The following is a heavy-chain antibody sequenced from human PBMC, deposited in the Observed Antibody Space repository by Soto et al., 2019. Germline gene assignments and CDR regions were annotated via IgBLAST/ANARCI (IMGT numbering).Heavy chain of an antibody. CDR3: ARGQGSSRPGGPYYYYGMDV. J-gene: IGHJ6*02. D-gene: IGHD6-13*01. CDR1: GSSISGFY. CDR2: INHSGST. Sequence: PSETLSLTCTVSGSSISGFYWSWIRQPPGKGLEWIGEINHSGSTNYNPSLKSRVTISVDTSKNQFSLKLSSVTAADTAVYYCARGQGSSRPGGPYYYYGMDVWGQGTTVTVSS. V-gene: IGHV4-34*01.